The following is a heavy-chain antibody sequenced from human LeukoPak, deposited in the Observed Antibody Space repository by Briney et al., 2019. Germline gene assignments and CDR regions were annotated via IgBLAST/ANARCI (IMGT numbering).Heavy chain of an antibody. J-gene: IGHJ4*02. CDR3: ARERVIVVVPAATFDY. D-gene: IGHD2-2*01. Sequence: GGSLRLSCEASGFTVSSTHMVWVRQAPGKGLEWVSVTYTGGNSYYAGSVQGRFIISRDISKNTLYLQMNSLRAEDTAVYYCARERVIVVVPAATFDYWGQGTLVTVSS. V-gene: IGHV3-53*01. CDR1: GFTVSSTH. CDR2: TYTGGNS.